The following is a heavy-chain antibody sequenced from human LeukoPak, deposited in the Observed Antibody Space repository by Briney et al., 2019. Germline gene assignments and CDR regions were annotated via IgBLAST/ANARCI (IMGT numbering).Heavy chain of an antibody. CDR3: ARGVRVSGAAGVGSTWFAP. V-gene: IGHV4-38-2*01. D-gene: IGHD1-26*01. CDR2: ISHSGST. J-gene: IGHJ5*02. Sequence: PSETLSLTCVVSGYSISNGYYWGWIRQPPGKGLEWIGTISHSGSTYYNPSLKSRVTISMGTSKNQFSLKLSSVTAADTAVFYWARGVRVSGAAGVGSTWFAPGGKGPLATVSS. CDR1: GYSISNGYY.